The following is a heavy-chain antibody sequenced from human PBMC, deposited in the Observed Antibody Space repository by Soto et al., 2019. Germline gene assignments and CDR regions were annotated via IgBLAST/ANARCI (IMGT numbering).Heavy chain of an antibody. J-gene: IGHJ4*02. D-gene: IGHD6-25*01. CDR3: AQSPRPRSFDY. CDR1: GGTFSSYA. CDR2: IIPIFGTA. Sequence: GASVKVSCKASGGTFSSYAISWVRQAPGQGLEWMGGIIPIFGTANYAQKFQGRVTITADESTSTAYMELSSLRSEDTAVYYCAQSPRPRSFDYWGQGTLVTVSS. V-gene: IGHV1-69*13.